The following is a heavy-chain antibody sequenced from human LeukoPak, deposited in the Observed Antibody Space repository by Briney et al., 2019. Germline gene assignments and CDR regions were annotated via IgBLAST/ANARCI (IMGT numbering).Heavy chain of an antibody. CDR1: GGSISSGGYY. V-gene: IGHV4-30-2*01. D-gene: IGHD2-2*01. CDR2: IYHSGST. J-gene: IGHJ5*02. CDR3: ARVDVVVESNWFDP. Sequence: PSQTLSLTCTVSGGSISSGGYYWSWIRQPPGKGLEWIGYIYHSGSTYYNPSLKSRVTISVDRSKNQFSLKLSSVTAADTAVYYCARVDVVVESNWFDPWGQGTLVTVSS.